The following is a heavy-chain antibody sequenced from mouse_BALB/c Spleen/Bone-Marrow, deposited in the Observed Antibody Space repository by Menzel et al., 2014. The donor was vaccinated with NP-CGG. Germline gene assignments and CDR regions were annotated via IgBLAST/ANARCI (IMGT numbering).Heavy chain of an antibody. Sequence: QVQLKQSGAELVRPGSSVKISCKASGYAFSSYWMNWVKQRPGQGLEWIGQIYPGDGDTNYNGKFKGKATLTADKSSSTAYVQLSSLIVEYLAVEWLSRSDGYYPYYAMVYWFQGTSVTVSS. CDR2: IYPGDGDT. V-gene: IGHV1-80*01. CDR3: SRSDGYYPYYAMVY. J-gene: IGHJ4*01. CDR1: GYAFSSYW. D-gene: IGHD2-3*01.